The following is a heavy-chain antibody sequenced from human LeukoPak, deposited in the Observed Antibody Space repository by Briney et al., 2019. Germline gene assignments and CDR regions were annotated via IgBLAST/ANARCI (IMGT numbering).Heavy chain of an antibody. J-gene: IGHJ4*02. CDR2: IYYRGST. CDR1: GGSIGNYY. Sequence: PSEILSPTCTVSGGSIGNYYWSWIRQPPGRGLEWFGYIYYRGSTDYNPSLKSRVTISVDTSEHHFSLMLTFVTAPDTAVYYCARSPSRDGYNNLILFENWGQGTLVTVSS. V-gene: IGHV4-59*08. D-gene: IGHD5-24*01. CDR3: ARSPSRDGYNNLILFEN.